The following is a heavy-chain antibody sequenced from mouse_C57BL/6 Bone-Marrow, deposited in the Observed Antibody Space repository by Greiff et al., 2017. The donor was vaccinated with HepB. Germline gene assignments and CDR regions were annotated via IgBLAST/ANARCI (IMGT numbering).Heavy chain of an antibody. J-gene: IGHJ2*01. CDR3: ARGGTGSFDY. D-gene: IGHD4-1*01. V-gene: IGHV1-82*01. Sequence: VQLQQSGPELVKPGASVKISCKASGYAFSSSWMNWVKQRPGKGLEWIGRSYPGDGDTNYNGKFKGKATLTADKSSSTAYMQLSSLTSEDSAVYFCARGGTGSFDYWGQGTTLTVSS. CDR2: SYPGDGDT. CDR1: GYAFSSSW.